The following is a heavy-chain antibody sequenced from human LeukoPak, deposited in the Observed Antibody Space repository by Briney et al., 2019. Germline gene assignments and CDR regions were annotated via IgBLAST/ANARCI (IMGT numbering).Heavy chain of an antibody. D-gene: IGHD3-3*01. CDR3: AREHITTGWDYYYYGMDV. Sequence: HPGGSLRLYCAASGFTFSSYSMNWVRQAPGKGLEWVSYISSSSSTIYYADSVKGRFTISRDNAKNSLYLQMNSLRAEDTAVYYCAREHITTGWDYYYYGMDVWGQGTTVTVSS. CDR1: GFTFSSYS. CDR2: ISSSSSTI. J-gene: IGHJ6*02. V-gene: IGHV3-48*01.